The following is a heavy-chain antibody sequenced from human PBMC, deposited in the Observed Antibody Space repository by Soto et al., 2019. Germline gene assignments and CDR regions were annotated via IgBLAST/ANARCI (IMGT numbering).Heavy chain of an antibody. CDR3: ARFYYDSSGYLPSPYYYYYGLDA. J-gene: IGHJ6*02. Sequence: PGGSLRLSCAASGFTFSRYWMSWVRQAPGKGLEWVANIKQDGSEKYYVDSVKGRFTISRDNAKNSLYLQMNSLRAEDTAVYYCARFYYDSSGYLPSPYYYYYGLDAWGQGTTVTVSS. V-gene: IGHV3-7*04. CDR1: GFTFSRYW. D-gene: IGHD3-22*01. CDR2: IKQDGSEK.